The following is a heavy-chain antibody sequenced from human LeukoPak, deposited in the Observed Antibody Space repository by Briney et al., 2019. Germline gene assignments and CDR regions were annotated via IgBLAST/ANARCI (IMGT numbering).Heavy chain of an antibody. CDR2: IRFDGTNK. D-gene: IGHD2-2*01. CDR3: AKDKGFCTTTTCYVLSNDAFDI. J-gene: IGHJ3*02. V-gene: IGHV3-30*02. Sequence: PGGSLRLSCAASGSSFRNYGMHWVRQAPGKGLEWVAFIRFDGTNKYYADSVKGRFTISRDNSKNTLYLQMSSLRAEDTAVYYCAKDKGFCTTTTCYVLSNDAFDIWGPGTMVTVSS. CDR1: GSSFRNYG.